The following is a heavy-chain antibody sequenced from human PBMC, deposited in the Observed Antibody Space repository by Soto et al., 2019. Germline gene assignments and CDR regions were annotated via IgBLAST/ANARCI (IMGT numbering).Heavy chain of an antibody. Sequence: EVQLVESGGGLVQPGGSLRLSCAASGFTFSSYWMSWVRQAPGKGLEWVANIKQDGSEKYYVDSVKGRFTISRDNAKNSLYLQMNSLRAEDTAVYYCARDGVHHFLLNYGMDVWGQGTTVTVSS. CDR2: IKQDGSEK. CDR3: ARDGVHHFLLNYGMDV. J-gene: IGHJ6*02. V-gene: IGHV3-7*05. D-gene: IGHD3-10*01. CDR1: GFTFSSYW.